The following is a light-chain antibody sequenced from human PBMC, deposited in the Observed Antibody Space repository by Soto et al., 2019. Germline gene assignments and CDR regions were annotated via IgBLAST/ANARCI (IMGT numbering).Light chain of an antibody. V-gene: IGLV3-9*01. CDR3: HLWDSSTA. CDR1: NIGSNS. J-gene: IGLJ2*01. CDR2: RDS. Sequence: SYELTQPLSVSVALGQTARITCGGNNIGSNSVHWYQQKPGQAPVVVIYRDSNRPSGIPERFSGSKSGNTATLTISRAQVGDEADYYCHLWDSSTAFGGGTKLTVL.